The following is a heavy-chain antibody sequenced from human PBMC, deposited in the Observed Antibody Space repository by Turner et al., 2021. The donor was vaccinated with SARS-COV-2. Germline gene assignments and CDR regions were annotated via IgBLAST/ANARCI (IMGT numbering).Heavy chain of an antibody. V-gene: IGHV1-69*09. CDR2: IIPILGIA. Sequence: QVQLVQSGAEVKKPGSSVKVSCKASGGTFSNYAISWVRQAPGQGLEWMGGIIPILGIANYAQKFQGRVTITADKSRSSAYMELSSLRSEDTAVYYCARDGKWEPLDYWGQGTLVTVSS. J-gene: IGHJ4*02. CDR3: ARDGKWEPLDY. CDR1: GGTFSNYA. D-gene: IGHD1-26*01.